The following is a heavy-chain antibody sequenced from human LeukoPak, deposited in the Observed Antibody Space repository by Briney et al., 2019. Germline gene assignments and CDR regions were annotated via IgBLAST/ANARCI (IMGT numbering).Heavy chain of an antibody. V-gene: IGHV3-21*01. Sequence: MSGGSLRLSCAASGFPFSSQSMSCVRQAPGKGLEWVSSISSSSSYIYYADSVKGRFTISRDNAKNSLYLQMNSLRAEDTAVYYCARDRGYYDSSGYYYGNYFDYLVRGTMVSVSS. CDR3: ARDRGYYDSSGYYYGNYFDY. J-gene: IGHJ4*02. CDR1: GFPFSSQS. CDR2: ISSSSSYI. D-gene: IGHD3-22*01.